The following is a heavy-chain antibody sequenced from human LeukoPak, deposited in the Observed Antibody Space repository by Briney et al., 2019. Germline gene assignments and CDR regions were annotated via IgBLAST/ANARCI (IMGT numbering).Heavy chain of an antibody. CDR1: GFTMRSNP. CDR2: ISGSGGST. CDR3: ASITMIVVDQGPFDY. V-gene: IGHV3-23*01. Sequence: GGSLSLSDAASGFTMRSNPIVWVRPAPGKGLEWVSAISGSGGSTYYADSVKGRFTISRDNSKKTLYLQMKSLRTEDTAVYYCASITMIVVDQGPFDYWGQGTLVTVSS. D-gene: IGHD3-22*01. J-gene: IGHJ4*02.